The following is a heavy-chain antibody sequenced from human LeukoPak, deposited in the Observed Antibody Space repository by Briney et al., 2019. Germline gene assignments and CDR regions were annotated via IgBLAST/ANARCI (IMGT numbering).Heavy chain of an antibody. CDR1: GFTFGGYG. Sequence: GRSLRLSCAGSGFTFGGYGMHWFRQTPGKGLEWVAVIAYDGSRAFYADSVKGRFTISRDNSKNTMSVQMDDLRAEDTAVSYCTRYNNDHFDYWGQGTLVTVSS. CDR2: IAYDGSRA. V-gene: IGHV3-33*01. J-gene: IGHJ4*02. CDR3: TRYNNDHFDY. D-gene: IGHD1-14*01.